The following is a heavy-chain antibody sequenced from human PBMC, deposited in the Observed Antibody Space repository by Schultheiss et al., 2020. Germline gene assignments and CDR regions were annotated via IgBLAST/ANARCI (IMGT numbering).Heavy chain of an antibody. Sequence: GGSLRLSCAASQFTFSSHPMHWVRQAPGKGLEWVSGISGSGGSTHYADSVKGRFTISRDNSKNTLYLQMNSLRAEDTAVYYCARALEDYYYYGMDVWGQGTTVTVSS. J-gene: IGHJ6*02. CDR3: ARALEDYYYYGMDV. CDR1: QFTFSSHP. D-gene: IGHD3-3*01. CDR2: ISGSGGST. V-gene: IGHV3-23*01.